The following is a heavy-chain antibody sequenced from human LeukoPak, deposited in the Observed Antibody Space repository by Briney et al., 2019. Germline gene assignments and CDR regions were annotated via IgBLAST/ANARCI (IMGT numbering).Heavy chain of an antibody. CDR1: GFTVSSNY. D-gene: IGHD2-2*01. Sequence: PGGSLRLSCAASGFTVSSNYMSWVRQAPGKGLEWVSVIYSGGSTYYADSVKGRFTISRDNSKNTLYLQMNSLRAEDTAVYYCAKEVAYCSSTSCYRWFDPWGQGTLVTVPS. CDR2: IYSGGST. CDR3: AKEVAYCSSTSCYRWFDP. J-gene: IGHJ5*02. V-gene: IGHV3-66*01.